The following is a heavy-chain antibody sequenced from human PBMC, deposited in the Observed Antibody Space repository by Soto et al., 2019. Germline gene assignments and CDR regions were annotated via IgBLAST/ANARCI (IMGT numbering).Heavy chain of an antibody. V-gene: IGHV1-69*13. CDR1: GGTFSSYA. Sequence: SVKVSCKASGGTFSSYAISWVRQAPGQGLEWMGGIIPIFGTANYAQKFQGRVTITADESTSTAYMELSSLRSEDTAVYYCARDLGSSSSPSGYYYYGMDVWGQGTTVTVS. CDR2: IIPIFGTA. J-gene: IGHJ6*02. CDR3: ARDLGSSSSPSGYYYYGMDV. D-gene: IGHD6-6*01.